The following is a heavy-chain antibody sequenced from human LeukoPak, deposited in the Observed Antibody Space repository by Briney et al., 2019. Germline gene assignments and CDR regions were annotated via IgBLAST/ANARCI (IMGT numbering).Heavy chain of an antibody. V-gene: IGHV3-64*01. CDR3: ARVSGWYWFDQ. CDR2: ISSDGRIT. D-gene: IGHD6-19*01. CDR1: RYTFSSYA. J-gene: IGHJ5*02. Sequence: GGSLRLSCEGSRYTFSSYAMHWIRQAPGKGLEYVAAISSDGRITYYANFVKGRFTISRDNSKNTLYLQMGSRRTEDMAVYYCARVSGWYWFDQWGQGTLVTVSS.